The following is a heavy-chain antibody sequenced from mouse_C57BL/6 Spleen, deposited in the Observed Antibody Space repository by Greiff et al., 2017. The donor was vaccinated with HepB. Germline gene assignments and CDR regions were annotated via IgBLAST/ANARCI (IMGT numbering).Heavy chain of an antibody. CDR3: TRGSNYPAWFAY. J-gene: IGHJ3*01. CDR2: IDPETGGT. CDR1: GYTFTDYE. V-gene: IGHV1-15*01. Sequence: VQLQQSGAELVRPGASVTLSCKASGYTFTDYEMHWVKQTPVHGLEWIGAIDPETGGTAYNQKFKGKAILTADKSSSTAYMELRSLTSEDSAVYYCTRGSNYPAWFAYWGQGTLVTVSA. D-gene: IGHD2-5*01.